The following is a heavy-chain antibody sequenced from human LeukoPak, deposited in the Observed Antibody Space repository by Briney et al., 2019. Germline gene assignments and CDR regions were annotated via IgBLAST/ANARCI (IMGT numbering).Heavy chain of an antibody. CDR3: ARGSGSYYDY. V-gene: IGHV4-59*01. J-gene: IGHJ4*02. D-gene: IGHD1-26*01. Sequence: GSLRLSCAASGFTFSSYAMSWIRQPPGKGLEWIGYIYYSGSTNYNPSLKSRVTISVDTSKNQFSLKLSSVTAADTAVYYCARGSGSYYDYWGQGTLVTVSS. CDR2: IYYSGST. CDR1: GFTFSSYA.